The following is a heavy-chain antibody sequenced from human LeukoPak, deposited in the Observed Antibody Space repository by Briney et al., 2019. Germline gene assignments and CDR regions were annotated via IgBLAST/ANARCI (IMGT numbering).Heavy chain of an antibody. CDR3: AKELLVAYSYYYYGMDV. J-gene: IGHJ6*02. D-gene: IGHD5-12*01. V-gene: IGHV3-23*01. CDR2: ISGSGGST. Sequence: GGSLRLSCAASGFTFSSYAMSWVRQAPGKGLEWVSAISGSGGSTYYADSVKGRFTISRDNSKNTLYLQMNSLRAEDTAVYYCAKELLVAYSYYYYGMDVWGQGTTVTVSS. CDR1: GFTFSSYA.